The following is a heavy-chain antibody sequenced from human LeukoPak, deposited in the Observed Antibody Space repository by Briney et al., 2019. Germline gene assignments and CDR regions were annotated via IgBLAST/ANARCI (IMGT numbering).Heavy chain of an antibody. CDR2: ISIGGDT. J-gene: IGHJ6*02. Sequence: PGGTLRLSCAPSGFTVSSTYMSWVRQAPGKGLEWVSIISIGGDTFYAGSVKGRFTISRDTSKNTLYLQMNSLRAEDTAVYYCAGRGSGYYYGMNVWGQGTTVTVSS. CDR1: GFTVSSTY. CDR3: AGRGSGYYYGMNV. V-gene: IGHV3-66*01. D-gene: IGHD3-10*01.